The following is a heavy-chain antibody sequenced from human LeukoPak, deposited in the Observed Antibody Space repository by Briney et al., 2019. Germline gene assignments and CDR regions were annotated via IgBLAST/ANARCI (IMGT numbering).Heavy chain of an antibody. J-gene: IGHJ4*02. V-gene: IGHV4-30-4*07. CDR3: ASHRFGHLFDY. Sequence: SQTLSLTCAVSGGSISSGGYSWSWIRQPPGKGLEWIGYVYHTGHTHYSPSLKSRVTVSLDTSRNQVSLILSSVTAADTAVYYCASHRFGHLFDYWGQGTLVFVSS. CDR1: GGSISSGGYS. D-gene: IGHD3-16*01. CDR2: VYHTGHT.